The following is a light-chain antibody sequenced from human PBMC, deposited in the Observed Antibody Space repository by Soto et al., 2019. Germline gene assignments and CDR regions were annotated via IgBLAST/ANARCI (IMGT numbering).Light chain of an antibody. V-gene: IGLV2-14*01. CDR1: SDDIGRYNH. CDR2: EVT. J-gene: IGLJ1*01. CDR3: VLYRTINTYV. Sequence: QSVLTQPASVSGSPGQSITVSCTGTSDDIGRYNHVSWYQQHPGKAPKLMISEVTNRPSGVSNRFSGSKSGNTASLTISRLQAEDEADYYCVLYRTINTYVFGTGTKVTVL.